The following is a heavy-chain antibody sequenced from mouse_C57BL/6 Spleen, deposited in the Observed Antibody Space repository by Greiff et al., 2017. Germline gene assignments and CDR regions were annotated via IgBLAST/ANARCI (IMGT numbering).Heavy chain of an antibody. Sequence: EVKLMESGGGLVKPGGSLKLSCAASGFTFSSYAMSWVRQTPEKRLEWVATISDGGSYTYYPDNVKGRFTISRDNAKNNLYLQMSHLKSEDPAMYYCAREGDYGSSSYFDYWGQGTTLTVSS. CDR1: GFTFSSYA. CDR2: ISDGGSYT. J-gene: IGHJ2*01. D-gene: IGHD1-1*01. V-gene: IGHV5-4*01. CDR3: AREGDYGSSSYFDY.